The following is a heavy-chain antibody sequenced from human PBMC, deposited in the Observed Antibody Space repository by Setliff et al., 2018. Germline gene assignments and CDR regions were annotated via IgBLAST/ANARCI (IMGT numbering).Heavy chain of an antibody. CDR3: VRDLRGPYYYDIGGWFDP. J-gene: IGHJ5*02. V-gene: IGHV1-69*05. Sequence: SVKVSCKASGGTFSSYGISWVRQAPGQGLEWMGGIIPIFGTANYAQKFQGRVTITTDDSTGTAYMELSSLRSEDTAVYYCVRDLRGPYYYDIGGWFDPWGQGTLVTVSS. D-gene: IGHD3-22*01. CDR1: GGTFSSYG. CDR2: IIPIFGTA.